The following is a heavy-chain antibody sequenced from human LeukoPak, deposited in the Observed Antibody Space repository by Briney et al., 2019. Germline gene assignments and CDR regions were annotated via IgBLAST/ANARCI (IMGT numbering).Heavy chain of an antibody. J-gene: IGHJ4*02. CDR1: GGSITNYY. Sequence: SETLSLTCTVSGGSITNYYWSWIRRPPGKGLEWIGFIYYSGSTGYNPSFKSRVIISVDTSKNQFSLNLRSVTAADTAVYYCARSHAYAMGLYWGQGTLATVSP. CDR2: IYYSGST. D-gene: IGHD2-8*01. V-gene: IGHV4-59*08. CDR3: ARSHAYAMGLY.